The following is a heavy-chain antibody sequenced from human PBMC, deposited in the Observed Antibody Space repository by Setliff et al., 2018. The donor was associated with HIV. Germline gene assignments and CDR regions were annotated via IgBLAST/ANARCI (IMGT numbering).Heavy chain of an antibody. CDR3: ARGEPTILVVPAAFFDY. D-gene: IGHD2-2*01. J-gene: IGHJ4*02. V-gene: IGHV3-7*02. CDR2: IKQDGSEI. CDR1: GFTFSTYW. Sequence: GGSLRLSCAASGFTFSTYWMSWVRQAPGKGLEWVANIKQDGSEINYMDSVKGRFTISRDNAKNSLYLQMNSLTAEDTAVYYCARGEPTILVVPAAFFDYWGQGTLVTVSS.